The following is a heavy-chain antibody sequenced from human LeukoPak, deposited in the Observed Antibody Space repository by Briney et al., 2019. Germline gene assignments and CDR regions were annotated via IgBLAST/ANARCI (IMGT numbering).Heavy chain of an antibody. J-gene: IGHJ6*03. CDR3: AKDGSWGDYQFYFYIDV. V-gene: IGHV3-23*01. Sequence: GGSLRLSCTASGFPFIEYSMSWVRQAPGKGLEWISGISASGHYTYTADSLKGRFTISRDNSKNTLYLQMNSLRAEDTALYYCAKDGSWGDYQFYFYIDVWGNGTTVTVSS. D-gene: IGHD3-16*01. CDR2: ISASGHYT. CDR1: GFPFIEYS.